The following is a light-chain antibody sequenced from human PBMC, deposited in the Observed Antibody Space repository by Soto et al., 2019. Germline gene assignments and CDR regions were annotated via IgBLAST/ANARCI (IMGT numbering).Light chain of an antibody. V-gene: IGLV1-47*01. J-gene: IGLJ1*01. CDR3: ATWDESLNGCDV. CDR2: RNN. Sequence: QSALTQPPSASGTPGQGVTISCSGSTSNIGSNYVYWYQQLPGTAPKLLIYRNNQRPSGVPDRFSGSKSGTSASLAISGLRSDDEADYFCATWDESLNGCDVVGTGTKVTVL. CDR1: TSNIGSNY.